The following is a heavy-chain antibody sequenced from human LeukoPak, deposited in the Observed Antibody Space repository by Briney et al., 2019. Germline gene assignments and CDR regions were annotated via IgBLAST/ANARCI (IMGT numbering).Heavy chain of an antibody. V-gene: IGHV3-64*01. D-gene: IGHD1-26*01. J-gene: IGHJ4*02. CDR1: GFSFSDDA. CDR3: ARIRSTPVGLDY. CDR2: ISSNGLST. Sequence: GGSLRLSCAASGFSFSDDAMHWIRQAPGKGLEYVSAISSNGLSTNYASSVKGRFTISRDNSKNTLYLQMGSLRAEDTAVYYCARIRSTPVGLDYWGQGTLVTVSS.